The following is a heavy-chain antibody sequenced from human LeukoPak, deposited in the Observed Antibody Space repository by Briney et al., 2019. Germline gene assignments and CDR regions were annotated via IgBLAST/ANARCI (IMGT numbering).Heavy chain of an antibody. V-gene: IGHV4-61*02. J-gene: IGHJ4*02. D-gene: IGHD3-3*01. CDR1: GGSISSGSYY. CDR3: ARETIPEGLDY. Sequence: PSETLSLTCTVSGGSISSGSYYWSWIRQPAGKGLEWIGRIYTSGSINYNPSLKSRVTISVDTSKNQFSLKLSSVTAADTAVYYCARETIPEGLDYWGQGTLVTVSS. CDR2: IYTSGSI.